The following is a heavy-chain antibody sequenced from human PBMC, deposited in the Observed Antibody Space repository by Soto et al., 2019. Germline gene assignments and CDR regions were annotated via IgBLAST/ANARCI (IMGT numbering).Heavy chain of an antibody. D-gene: IGHD3-10*01. CDR3: ARGKYYYGSGRHLPTDV. V-gene: IGHV3-13*01. CDR2: IGTAGDT. CDR1: GFTFSSYD. Sequence: GGSLRLSCAASGFTFSSYDMHWVRQATGKGLEWVSAIGTAGDTYYPGSVKGRFTISRENAKNSLYLQMNSLRAGDTAVYYCARGKYYYGSGRHLPTDVWGKGTTVTVSS. J-gene: IGHJ6*04.